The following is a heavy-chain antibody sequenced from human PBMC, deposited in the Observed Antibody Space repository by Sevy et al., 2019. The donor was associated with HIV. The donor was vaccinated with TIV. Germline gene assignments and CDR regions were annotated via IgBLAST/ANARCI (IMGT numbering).Heavy chain of an antibody. J-gene: IGHJ6*02. CDR2: ISSSSSTI. CDR1: GFTFSSYS. D-gene: IGHD6-6*01. CDR3: ARDNAALLYYYYGMDV. Sequence: GGSLRLSCAASGFTFSSYSMNWVRQAPGKGLEWVSYISSSSSTIYYADSVKGRFTISRDNAKNSLYLQMNSLRDEDTAVYYCARDNAALLYYYYGMDVWGQGTTVTVSS. V-gene: IGHV3-48*02.